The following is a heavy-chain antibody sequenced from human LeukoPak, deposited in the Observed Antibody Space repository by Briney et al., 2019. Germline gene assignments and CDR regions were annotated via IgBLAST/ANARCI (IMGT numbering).Heavy chain of an antibody. CDR1: GYTFTGYY. Sequence: ASVKVSCKASGYTFTGYYMHWVRQAPGQGLEWMGWINPNSGGTNYAQKFQGRVTMTRDTSISTAYMELSRLRSDDTAVCYCARDRRYSYGYYYYYYMDVWGKGTTVTVSS. V-gene: IGHV1-2*02. CDR3: ARDRRYSYGYYYYYYMDV. D-gene: IGHD5-18*01. J-gene: IGHJ6*03. CDR2: INPNSGGT.